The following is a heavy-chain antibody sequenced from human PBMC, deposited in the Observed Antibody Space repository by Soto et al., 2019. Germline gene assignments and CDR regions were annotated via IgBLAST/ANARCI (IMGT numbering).Heavy chain of an antibody. V-gene: IGHV3-30*18. CDR3: AKVSYDSSGYYGYLDY. CDR1: VLTFSIYV. CDR2: ISYDGSNK. J-gene: IGHJ4*02. D-gene: IGHD3-22*01. Sequence: GGSLGLACAASVLTFSIYVVHGSRKAPGKGLEWVAVISYDGSNKYYADSVKGRFTISRDNSKNTLYLQMNSLRAEDTAVYYCAKVSYDSSGYYGYLDYWGQGTLVSVSS.